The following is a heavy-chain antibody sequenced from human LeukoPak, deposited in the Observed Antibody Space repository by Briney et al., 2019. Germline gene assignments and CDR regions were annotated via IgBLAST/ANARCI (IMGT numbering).Heavy chain of an antibody. Sequence: PGGSLRLSCAASGFTFSSYGMNWVRQAPGQRLEWVSYISSTSGTIYYADSVKGRFTISRDNAKTSLYLQMDSLRDEDTAVYYCARDLWGTSGYRFDYWGQGTLVTVSS. CDR1: GFTFSSYG. CDR2: ISSTSGTI. CDR3: ARDLWGTSGYRFDY. V-gene: IGHV3-48*02. D-gene: IGHD3-22*01. J-gene: IGHJ4*02.